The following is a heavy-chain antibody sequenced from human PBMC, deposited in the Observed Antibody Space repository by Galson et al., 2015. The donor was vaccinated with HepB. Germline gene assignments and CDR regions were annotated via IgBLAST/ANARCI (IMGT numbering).Heavy chain of an antibody. CDR1: GFTFTSYW. Sequence: SLRLSCAASGFTFTSYWMHWVRQPPGKGLVWVSRINSDGSSTSYADSVKGRFSISRDNAKNTLYLQMNRLRAEDTAVYYCARESVEMATMIYWGQGTLVTVSS. CDR3: ARESVEMATMIY. J-gene: IGHJ4*02. V-gene: IGHV3-74*01. CDR2: INSDGSST. D-gene: IGHD5-24*01.